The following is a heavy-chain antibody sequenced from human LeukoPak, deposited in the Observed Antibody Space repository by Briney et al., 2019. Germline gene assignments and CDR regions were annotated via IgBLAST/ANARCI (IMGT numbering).Heavy chain of an antibody. CDR2: IYTSGST. V-gene: IGHV4-4*07. CDR1: GGSISSYY. J-gene: IGHJ5*02. CDR3: ARVKVSGWFRGGVDWFDP. D-gene: IGHD6-19*01. Sequence: LETLSLTCNVSGGSISSYYWSWIRQPAGKGLEWIGRIYTSGSTNYNPSLKSRVTMSVDTSKNQFSLKLSSATAADTAVYYCARVKVSGWFRGGVDWFDPWGQGTLVTVSS.